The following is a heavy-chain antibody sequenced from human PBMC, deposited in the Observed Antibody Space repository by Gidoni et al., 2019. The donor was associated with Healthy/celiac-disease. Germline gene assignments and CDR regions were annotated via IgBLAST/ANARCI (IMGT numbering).Heavy chain of an antibody. CDR2: INPNSGGT. D-gene: IGHD2-15*01. J-gene: IGHJ5*02. CDR1: GYTFTGYY. CDR3: ARDTSIGYCSGGSCTNWFDP. V-gene: IGHV1-2*02. Sequence: QVQLVQSGAEVKKPGASVKVSCKASGYTFTGYYMHWVRQAPGQGLEWMGWINPNSGGTNYAQKFQGRVTMTRDTSISTAYMELSRLRSDDTAVYYCARDTSIGYCSGGSCTNWFDPWGQGTLVNVSS.